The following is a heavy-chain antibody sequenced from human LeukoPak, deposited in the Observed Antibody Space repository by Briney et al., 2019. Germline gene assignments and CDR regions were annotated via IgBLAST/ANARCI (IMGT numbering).Heavy chain of an antibody. CDR2: IRSSGDT. J-gene: IGHJ3*02. CDR3: ARQPSI. V-gene: IGHV4-59*08. CDR1: GGSISNDY. Sequence: PSETLSLTCTVSGGSISNDYWSWIRQSPGKTLEWIGYIRSSGDTASNPSLKSRVTMSVDTSKNQFSLRLNSATAADTAVYYCARQPSIWGQGTMVIVSA.